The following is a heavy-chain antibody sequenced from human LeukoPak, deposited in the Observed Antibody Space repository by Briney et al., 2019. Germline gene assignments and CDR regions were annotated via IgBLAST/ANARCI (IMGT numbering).Heavy chain of an antibody. V-gene: IGHV1-2*02. CDR1: GHSFTGYH. D-gene: IGHD3-10*01. CDR3: ASLRGYSMVRGVIVDC. Sequence: GASVKVSCKASGHSFTGYHIHWVRQAPGQGLEWMGWINPKSGGTNFAQMFQGRVTMTWDTSISTAYMELSRLRSDDTAVYYCASLRGYSMVRGVIVDCWGQGTLVTISS. J-gene: IGHJ4*02. CDR2: INPKSGGT.